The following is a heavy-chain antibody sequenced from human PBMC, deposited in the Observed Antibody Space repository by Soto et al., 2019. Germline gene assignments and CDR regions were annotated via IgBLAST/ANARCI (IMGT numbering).Heavy chain of an antibody. CDR2: INHSGST. Sequence: SETLSLTCAVYGGSFSGYYWSWIRQPPGKGLEWIGEINHSGSTNYNPSLKSRVTISVGTSKNQFSLKLSSVTAADTAVYYCAREGSSGYYYNVLDYWGQGTLVTVSS. D-gene: IGHD3-22*01. CDR3: AREGSSGYYYNVLDY. J-gene: IGHJ4*02. CDR1: GGSFSGYY. V-gene: IGHV4-34*01.